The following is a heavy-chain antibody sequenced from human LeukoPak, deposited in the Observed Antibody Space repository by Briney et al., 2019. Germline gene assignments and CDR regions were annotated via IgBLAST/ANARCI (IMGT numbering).Heavy chain of an antibody. CDR3: VRGGHYYGSGLDY. CDR2: IYYSGST. J-gene: IGHJ4*02. V-gene: IGHV4-59*01. D-gene: IGHD3-10*01. CDR1: GGSISNYY. Sequence: SETLSLTCTVSGGSISNYYWSWIRRPPGKGLEWIGYIYYSGSTNYNPSLKSRVTMSVDTSKNQFSLRLTSVTAGDTAVYYCVRGGHYYGSGLDYWGQGTLVTVSS.